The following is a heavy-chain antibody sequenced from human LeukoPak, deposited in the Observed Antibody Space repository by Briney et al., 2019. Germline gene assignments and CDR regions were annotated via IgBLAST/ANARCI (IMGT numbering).Heavy chain of an antibody. CDR2: INPNSGGT. J-gene: IGHJ4*02. V-gene: IGHV1-2*02. CDR3: ARGAYIVGTTAFDY. D-gene: IGHD1-26*01. CDR1: GYTFTGYY. Sequence: ASVEVSCKASGYTFTGYYMHWVRQAPGQGLEWMGWINPNSGGTNYAQKFQGRVTMTRDTSISTAYMELSSLRSDDTAVYYCARGAYIVGTTAFDYWGQGTLVTVSS.